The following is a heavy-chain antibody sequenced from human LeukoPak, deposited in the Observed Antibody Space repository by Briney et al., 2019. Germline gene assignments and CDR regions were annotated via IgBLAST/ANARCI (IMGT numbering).Heavy chain of an antibody. CDR2: ISYDGSNE. CDR3: AKVLLWFGEFSHFDY. D-gene: IGHD3-10*01. J-gene: IGHJ4*02. CDR1: GFTFSSYV. V-gene: IGHV3-30*04. Sequence: GGSLRLSCAASGFTFSSYVMHWVRQAPGKGLEWVAIISYDGSNEYYADSVKGRFTISRDDSKNTLYLQMNSLRAEDTAVYYCAKVLLWFGEFSHFDYWGQGTLVTVSS.